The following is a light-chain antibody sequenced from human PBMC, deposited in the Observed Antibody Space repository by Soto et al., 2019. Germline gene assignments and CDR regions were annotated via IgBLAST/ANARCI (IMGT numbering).Light chain of an antibody. V-gene: IGKV3-20*01. Sequence: PGERATLSCRASQSVTSTYLAWYQQKPGQSPRLIIYGGSTRASGFPDRFSGGGSGTDFTLTISILEPEDSAVYYCHCQQFDSSRVYSFCQGTKLEI. CDR2: GGS. CDR1: QSVTSTY. J-gene: IGKJ2*03. CDR3: QQFDSSRVYS.